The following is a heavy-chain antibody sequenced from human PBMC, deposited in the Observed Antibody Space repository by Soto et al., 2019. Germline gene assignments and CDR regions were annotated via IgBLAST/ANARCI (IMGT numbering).Heavy chain of an antibody. CDR1: GFTVSSNY. D-gene: IGHD2-2*01. CDR3: AAYCSSTSCYEVGYYFDY. V-gene: IGHV3-66*01. J-gene: IGHJ4*02. Sequence: EVQLVESGGGLVQPGGSLRLSCAASGFTVSSNYMSWVRQAPGKGLEWVSVIYSGGSTYYADSVKGRFTISRDNSKNMLYLQMNSLRAEDTAVYYCAAYCSSTSCYEVGYYFDYWGQGTLVTVSS. CDR2: IYSGGST.